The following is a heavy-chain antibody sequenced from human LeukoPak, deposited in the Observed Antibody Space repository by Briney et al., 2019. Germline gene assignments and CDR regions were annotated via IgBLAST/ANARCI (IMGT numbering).Heavy chain of an antibody. CDR1: GGSISSYY. D-gene: IGHD1-26*01. CDR3: ARDFSGSRTDDAFDI. CDR2: IYYSGST. V-gene: IGHV4-59*01. Sequence: SETLSLTCTVSGGSISSYYWSWIRQPPGKGLEWIGYIYYSGSTNYNPSLKGRVTISVDTSKNQFSLKLSSVTAADTAVYYCARDFSGSRTDDAFDIWGQGTMVTVSS. J-gene: IGHJ3*02.